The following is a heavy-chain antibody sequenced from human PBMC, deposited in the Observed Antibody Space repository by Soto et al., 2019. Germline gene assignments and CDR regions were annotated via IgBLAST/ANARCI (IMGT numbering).Heavy chain of an antibody. CDR1: GGSFSGYY. J-gene: IGHJ4*02. V-gene: IGHV4-34*01. Sequence: ETLSLTCAVYGGSFSGYYWSWIRQPPGKGLEWIGEINHSGSTNYNPSLKSRVTISVDTSKNQFSLKLSSVTAAETAVFYCARGRRYDILTGYDYWGKGTLVTV. CDR3: ARGRRYDILTGYDY. D-gene: IGHD3-9*01. CDR2: INHSGST.